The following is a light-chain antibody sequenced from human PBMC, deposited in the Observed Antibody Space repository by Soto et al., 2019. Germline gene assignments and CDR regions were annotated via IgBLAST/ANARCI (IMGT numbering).Light chain of an antibody. J-gene: IGKJ1*01. V-gene: IGKV1-17*02. CDR1: QGIGNA. CDR3: LQQNSFPWT. Sequence: DIQMTQSPSSLSASVGDRVAITCRASQGIGNALGWYQHKPGKAPKSLIYAASSLQSGVPSRFSGSGSGTEFTLTINNLQPEDFATYYCLQQNSFPWTFGQGTKVEIK. CDR2: AAS.